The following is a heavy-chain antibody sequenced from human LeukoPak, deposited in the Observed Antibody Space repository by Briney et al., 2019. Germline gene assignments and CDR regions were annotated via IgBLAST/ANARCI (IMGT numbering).Heavy chain of an antibody. CDR3: ASRAPGRLYDCSSTSCYRPTYAFDI. CDR1: GGTFSSYT. CDR2: IIPILGIA. D-gene: IGHD2-2*02. J-gene: IGHJ3*02. V-gene: IGHV1-69*02. Sequence: SVKVSCKASGGTFSSYTISWVRQAPGQGLEWMGRIIPILGIANYAQKFQGRVTITADKSTSTAYMELSSLRSEDTAVYYCASRAPGRLYDCSSTSCYRPTYAFDIWGQGTMVTVSS.